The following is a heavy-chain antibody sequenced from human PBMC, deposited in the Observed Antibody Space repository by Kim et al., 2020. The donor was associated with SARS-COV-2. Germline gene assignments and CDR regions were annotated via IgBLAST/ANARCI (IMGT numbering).Heavy chain of an antibody. CDR3: ARGLGSGSYYGF. J-gene: IGHJ4*02. D-gene: IGHD3-10*01. V-gene: IGHV4-34*01. Sequence: YNPALKSRVTISVDSSRNQLSLKLSSVTAADTAVYYGARGLGSGSYYGFWGQGTLVTVSS.